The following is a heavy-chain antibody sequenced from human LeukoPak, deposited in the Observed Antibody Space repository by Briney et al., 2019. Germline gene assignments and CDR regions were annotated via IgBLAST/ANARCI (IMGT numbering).Heavy chain of an antibody. Sequence: SETLSLTCTVSGGSISSSSYYWGWIRRPPGKGLEWIGSIFYSGSTYYNPSLKSRVTISVDTSKNQFSLKLSSVTAADTAVYYCARAPEYYYGSSRFDPWGQGTLVTVSS. D-gene: IGHD3-10*01. CDR1: GGSISSSSYY. CDR2: IFYSGST. V-gene: IGHV4-39*07. J-gene: IGHJ5*02. CDR3: ARAPEYYYGSSRFDP.